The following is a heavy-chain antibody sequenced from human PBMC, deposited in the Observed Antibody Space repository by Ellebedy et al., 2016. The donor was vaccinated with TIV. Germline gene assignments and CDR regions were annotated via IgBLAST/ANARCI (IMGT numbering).Heavy chain of an antibody. D-gene: IGHD1-14*01. V-gene: IGHV3-23*01. Sequence: GGSLRLSXAVSGFIFSSHAMSWVRQAPGRGLEWVSSISGSGGIREYADSVEGRFTIFRDNSQNTVYLQMNSLRAEDTAVYYCANNPKGGSTYYSYYMDVWGKGTTVTVSS. CDR1: GFIFSSHA. J-gene: IGHJ6*03. CDR3: ANNPKGGSTYYSYYMDV. CDR2: ISGSGGIR.